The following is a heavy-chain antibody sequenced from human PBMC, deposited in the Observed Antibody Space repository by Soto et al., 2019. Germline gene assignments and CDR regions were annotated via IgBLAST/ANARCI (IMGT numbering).Heavy chain of an antibody. Sequence: SGPTLVNPTQTLTLTCTFSWFSLSTSGVGVGWIRQAPGKALEWLGIIYWNDDKRYNPYLKSRLTLTQDTSKNHVVLTMTNMDSVNTATYFSAQAATPPGSKTTDYYY. CDR3: AQAATPPGSKTTDYYY. D-gene: IGHD6-25*01. CDR2: IYWNDDK. V-gene: IGHV2-5*01. CDR1: WFSLSTSGVG. J-gene: IGHJ6*01.